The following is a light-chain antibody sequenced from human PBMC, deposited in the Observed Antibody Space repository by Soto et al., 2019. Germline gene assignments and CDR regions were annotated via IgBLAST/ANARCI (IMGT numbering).Light chain of an antibody. J-gene: IGKJ4*01. Sequence: EIVMTQSPATLSVSPGERATLSCRASQSVSSNLAWYHQKPGQAPRLLIYGASTSATGIPARFSSSGSGTEFTLTISSLQSEDRAVYYCQQYNSWPPRTFGGGTKVEIK. CDR1: QSVSSN. CDR3: QQYNSWPPRT. CDR2: GAS. V-gene: IGKV3-15*01.